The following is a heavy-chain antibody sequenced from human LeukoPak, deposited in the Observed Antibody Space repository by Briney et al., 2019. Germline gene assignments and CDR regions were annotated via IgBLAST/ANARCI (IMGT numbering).Heavy chain of an antibody. CDR3: AKDTSRLVVNAPLDY. D-gene: IGHD2-8*02. J-gene: IGHJ4*02. Sequence: PGGSLRLSCAAPGFTFSSYGMHWVRQAPGKGLEWVAIISYDGSNKYSADSVKGRFTISRDNPKNTLYLQMNSLRAEDTAVYYCAKDTSRLVVNAPLDYWGQGTLVTVSS. V-gene: IGHV3-30*18. CDR1: GFTFSSYG. CDR2: ISYDGSNK.